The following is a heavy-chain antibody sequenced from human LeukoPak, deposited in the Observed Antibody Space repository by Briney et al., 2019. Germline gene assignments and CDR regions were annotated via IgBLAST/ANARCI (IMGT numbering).Heavy chain of an antibody. Sequence: GGSLRLSCAASGFTLSSYSMNWVRQAPGNGLEWVSSISSSNSYIYYADSVKGRFTISRDNAKDSLYLQMNSLRAEDTAVYYCARDYEIYWGQGTLVTVSS. CDR3: ARDYEIY. CDR1: GFTLSSYS. D-gene: IGHD5-12*01. CDR2: ISSSNSYI. J-gene: IGHJ4*02. V-gene: IGHV3-21*01.